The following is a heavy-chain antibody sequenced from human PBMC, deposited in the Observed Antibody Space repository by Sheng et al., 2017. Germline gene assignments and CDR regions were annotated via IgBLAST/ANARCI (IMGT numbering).Heavy chain of an antibody. CDR2: IIPIFGTA. D-gene: IGHD2-2*03. CDR1: GGTFSSYA. J-gene: IGHJ3*02. Sequence: QVQLVQSGAEVKKPGSSVKVSCKASGGTFSSYAISWVRQAPGQGLEWMGGIIPIFGTANYAQKFQGRVTITADESTSTAYMELSSLRSEDTAVYYCARDGYCSSTSCWNDAFDIWGQGTMVTVSS. V-gene: IGHV1-69*13. CDR3: ARDGYCSSTSCWNDAFDI.